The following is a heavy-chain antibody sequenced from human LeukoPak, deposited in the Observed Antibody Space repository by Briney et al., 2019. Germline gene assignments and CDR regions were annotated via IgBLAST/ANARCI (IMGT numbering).Heavy chain of an antibody. Sequence: AADFTSCSYEKNWVRRPPPKKRVGFSYISNSSSTTYYAHSLKGRFTISRGNAKNSLSLQMNSLRAEDTALYYCARVNIVVVTATPDYFFYSGHGSLGTVS. J-gene: IGHJ4*01. V-gene: IGHV3-48*03. D-gene: IGHD2-21*02. CDR1: DFTSCSYE. CDR2: ISNSSSTT. CDR3: ARVNIVVVTATPDYFFY.